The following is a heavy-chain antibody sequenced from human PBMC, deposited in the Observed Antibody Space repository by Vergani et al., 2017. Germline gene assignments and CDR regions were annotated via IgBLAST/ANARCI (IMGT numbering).Heavy chain of an antibody. CDR1: GFTFNRYG. V-gene: IGHV3-30*02. CDR3: ARDLAYCHEGSCAL. CDR2: VLFDGSNE. D-gene: IGHD2-15*01. J-gene: IGHJ4*02. Sequence: QVQPVQSGGGVVQPGGSLRLSCVASGFTFNRYGMQWVRQAPGKGLEWVAYVLFDGSNEYYADSVKGRFIVSRDNSNDALYLQMNSLRTDDTAVYYCARDLAYCHEGSCALWGQGSVVTVSS.